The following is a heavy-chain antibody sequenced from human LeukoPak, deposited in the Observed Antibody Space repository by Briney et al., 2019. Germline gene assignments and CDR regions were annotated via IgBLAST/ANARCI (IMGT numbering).Heavy chain of an antibody. CDR3: ARDYYYDSSELQSYYYYYYMDV. J-gene: IGHJ6*03. V-gene: IGHV3-74*01. D-gene: IGHD3-22*01. CDR1: GFTFTDYW. Sequence: GGSLRLSCAASGFTFTDYWMHWVRQAPGKGLVWVSRIKSDGSSTSYADSVKGRFTISRDNAKNTLYLQMNSLRAEDTAVYYCARDYYYDSSELQSYYYYYYMDVWGKGTTVTISS. CDR2: IKSDGSST.